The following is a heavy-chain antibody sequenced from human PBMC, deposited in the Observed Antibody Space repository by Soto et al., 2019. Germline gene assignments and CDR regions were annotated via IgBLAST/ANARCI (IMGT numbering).Heavy chain of an antibody. Sequence: DAVKVSCKTSGFPFTNYFVHWVRQAPGQGREGMGAINPGNRITNYALKFQGRVAMTRDTSTNTVYLELSSLRSEDTAVYSCARDPNYYDFWDGSYYYHGMDVWGQGTRVTVSS. J-gene: IGHJ6*02. V-gene: IGHV1-46*01. CDR1: GFPFTNYF. D-gene: IGHD3-22*01. CDR3: ARDPNYYDFWDGSYYYHGMDV. CDR2: INPGNRIT.